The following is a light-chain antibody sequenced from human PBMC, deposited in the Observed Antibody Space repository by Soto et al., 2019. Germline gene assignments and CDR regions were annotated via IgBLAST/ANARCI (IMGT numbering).Light chain of an antibody. CDR2: CAS. CDR1: QSVSSY. V-gene: IGKV3-11*01. J-gene: IGKJ3*01. CDR3: QQRSNWPFT. Sequence: EIVLTQSPATLSLSPGERAILSCRASQSVSSYLAWYQQKPGQAPRLLIFCASTRATGIPARFSGSGSRTDFTLTISSLEPEDFAVYYCQQRSNWPFTFGHGTKVDIK.